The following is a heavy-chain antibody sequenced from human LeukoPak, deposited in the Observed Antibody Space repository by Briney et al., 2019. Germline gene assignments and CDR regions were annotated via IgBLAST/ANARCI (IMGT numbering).Heavy chain of an antibody. V-gene: IGHV3-23*01. D-gene: IGHD2-2*01. CDR1: GFTFSSYA. J-gene: IGHJ5*02. Sequence: GESLRLSCAASGFTFSSYAMSWVRQAPGKGLEWVSAISGSGGSPYYADSVKGRFTISRDNSKNTLYLQMNSLRAEDTAVYYCAKVRSAAMPNWFDPWGQGTLVTVSS. CDR2: ISGSGGSP. CDR3: AKVRSAAMPNWFDP.